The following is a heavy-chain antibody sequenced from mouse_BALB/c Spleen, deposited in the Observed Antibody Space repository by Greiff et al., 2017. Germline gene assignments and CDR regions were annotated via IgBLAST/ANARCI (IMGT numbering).Heavy chain of an antibody. D-gene: IGHD3-3*01. V-gene: IGHV5-17*02. CDR2: ISSGSSTI. CDR1: GFTFSSFG. J-gene: IGHJ2*01. Sequence: EVHLVESGGGLVQPGGSRKLSCAASGFTFSSFGMHWVRQAPEKGLEWVAYISSGSSTIYYADTVKGRFTISRDNPKNTLFLQMTSLRSEDTAMYYCARCRDAYYFDYWGQGTTLTVSS. CDR3: ARCRDAYYFDY.